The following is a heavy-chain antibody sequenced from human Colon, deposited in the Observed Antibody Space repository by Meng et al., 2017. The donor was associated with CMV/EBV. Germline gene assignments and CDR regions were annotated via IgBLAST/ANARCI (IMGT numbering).Heavy chain of an antibody. CDR3: ARSHVVPCDA. CDR2: IKEDGSEK. J-gene: IGHJ5*02. V-gene: IGHV3-7*01. Sequence: GESLKISCAASGFTFSSYAMSWVRQAPGKGLEWVANIKEDGSEKYYVDSVKGRFTISRDNAKNSLFLQMNTLRAEDTAVYYCARSHVVPCDAWGQGTLVTVSS. CDR1: GFTFSSYA. D-gene: IGHD2-15*01.